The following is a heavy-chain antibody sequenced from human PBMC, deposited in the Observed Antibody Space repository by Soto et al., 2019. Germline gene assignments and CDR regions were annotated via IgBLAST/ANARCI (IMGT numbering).Heavy chain of an antibody. Sequence: GASVKVSCKASGYTFTGYYMHWVRQAPGQGLEWMGWINPNSGGTNYAQKFQGWVTMTRDTSISTAYMELSRLRSDDTAVYYCARDALLWFGEYIEGSYGMDVWG. J-gene: IGHJ6*02. D-gene: IGHD3-10*01. CDR2: INPNSGGT. CDR3: ARDALLWFGEYIEGSYGMDV. CDR1: GYTFTGYY. V-gene: IGHV1-2*04.